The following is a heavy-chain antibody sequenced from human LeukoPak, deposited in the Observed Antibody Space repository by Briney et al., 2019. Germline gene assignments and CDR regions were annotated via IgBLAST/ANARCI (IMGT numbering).Heavy chain of an antibody. Sequence: GGSLRLSCAASGFTFKDYWMHWVRQAPGKGLVWVARIISDGSSASYADSVKGRFTMSRDNAKNTLYLQMNSLRADHTAVYYCVRDSNYHPDCWGQGTLVTVSS. CDR3: VRDSNYHPDC. V-gene: IGHV3-74*01. J-gene: IGHJ4*02. CDR2: IISDGSSA. D-gene: IGHD4-11*01. CDR1: GFTFKDYW.